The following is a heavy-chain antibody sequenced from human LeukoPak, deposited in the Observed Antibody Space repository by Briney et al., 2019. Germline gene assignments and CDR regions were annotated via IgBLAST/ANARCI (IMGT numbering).Heavy chain of an antibody. V-gene: IGHV3-33*01. Sequence: GGSLRLSCAASGFTFSSCGMHWVRQAPGKGLEWVSLIWYDGSNKYYADSVKGRFTISRDNSKNTLYLQMNSLRAEDTAVYYCARVERGTIFGVGISYGMDVWGQGTTVSVSS. D-gene: IGHD3-3*01. CDR1: GFTFSSCG. J-gene: IGHJ6*02. CDR3: ARVERGTIFGVGISYGMDV. CDR2: IWYDGSNK.